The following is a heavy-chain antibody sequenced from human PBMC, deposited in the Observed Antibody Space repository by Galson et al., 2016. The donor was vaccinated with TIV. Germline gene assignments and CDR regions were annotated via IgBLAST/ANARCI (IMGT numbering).Heavy chain of an antibody. J-gene: IGHJ3*01. CDR3: ARDPNGDWIGAFDF. CDR2: ISSGRSSTI. Sequence: SLRLSCAASGFTFSGYSMDWVRQAPGKGLEWLSYISSGRSSTIHYADSVKGRFTISRDNSRNTLFLQMSSLTVEDTAVYFCARDPNGDWIGAFDFWGRGIMVTVSS. CDR1: GFTFSGYS. V-gene: IGHV3-48*01. D-gene: IGHD4-17*01.